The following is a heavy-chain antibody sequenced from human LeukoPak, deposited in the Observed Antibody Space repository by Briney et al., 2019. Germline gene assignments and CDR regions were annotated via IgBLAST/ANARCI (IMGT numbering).Heavy chain of an antibody. CDR2: IIPILGIA. V-gene: IGHV1-69*04. CDR3: AISKDMSGDLDY. CDR1: GGTFSSYA. Sequence: SVKVSCKASGGTFSSYAISWVRQAPGQGLEWMGRIIPILGIANYAQKFQGRVTITADKSTSTAYMELSSLRSEDTAVYYCAISKDMSGDLDYWGQGTLVTVSS. J-gene: IGHJ4*02. D-gene: IGHD2-15*01.